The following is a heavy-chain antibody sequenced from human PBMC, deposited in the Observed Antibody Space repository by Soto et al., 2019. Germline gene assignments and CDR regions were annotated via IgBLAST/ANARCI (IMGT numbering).Heavy chain of an antibody. V-gene: IGHV3-21*01. J-gene: IGHJ3*02. D-gene: IGHD1-1*01. CDR1: GFTFSSYS. CDR2: ISSSSSYI. CDR3: ARLEPHRLSAFDI. Sequence: NPGGSLRLSXAASGFTFSSYSMNWVRQAPGKGLEWVSSISSSSSYIYYADSVKGRFTISRDNAKNSLYLQMNSLRAEDTAVYYCARLEPHRLSAFDIWGQGTMVTVSS.